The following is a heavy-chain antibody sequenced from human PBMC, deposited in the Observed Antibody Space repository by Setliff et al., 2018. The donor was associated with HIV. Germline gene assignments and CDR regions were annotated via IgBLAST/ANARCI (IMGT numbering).Heavy chain of an antibody. D-gene: IGHD5-18*01. V-gene: IGHV3-30*04. CDR1: SSYA. CDR2: ISYDGSNK. CDR3: ATEVGKYSYGSSGMDV. J-gene: IGHJ6*02. Sequence: GGSLRLSCEAFSSYAMHWVRQAPGKGLVWVAVISYDGSNKYYADSVKGRFTISRDNSRNTLYLQMNSLRPEDSAVYYCATEVGKYSYGSSGMDVWGQGTTVTVSS.